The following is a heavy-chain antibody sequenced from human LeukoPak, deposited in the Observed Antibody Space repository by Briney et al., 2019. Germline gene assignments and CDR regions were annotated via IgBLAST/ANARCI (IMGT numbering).Heavy chain of an antibody. J-gene: IGHJ4*02. V-gene: IGHV3-7*03. CDR3: AKDPYYYDSSGYGAGFDY. CDR2: IKQDGSEK. CDR1: GFTFSSYW. D-gene: IGHD3-22*01. Sequence: GGSLRLSCAASGFTFSSYWMSWVRQAPGKGLEWVANIKQDGSEKYYVDSVKGRFTISRDNAKNSLYLQMNSLRAEDTAVYYCAKDPYYYDSSGYGAGFDYWGQGTLVTVSS.